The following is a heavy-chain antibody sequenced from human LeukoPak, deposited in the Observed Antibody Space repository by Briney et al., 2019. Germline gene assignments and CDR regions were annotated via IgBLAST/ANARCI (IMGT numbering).Heavy chain of an antibody. CDR2: ITSGFTP. Sequence: PGGSPSLSCAASGLTFSNYAMSWFRQAPGKGLEWVSGITSGFTPHYADSVKGRFTISRDNPKNTFHLQMNSLRAEDTAVYYCAKDYSDSRVGDVFFEYWGQGTLVTVSS. CDR3: AKDYSDSRVGDVFFEY. V-gene: IGHV3-23*01. D-gene: IGHD1-26*01. CDR1: GLTFSNYA. J-gene: IGHJ4*02.